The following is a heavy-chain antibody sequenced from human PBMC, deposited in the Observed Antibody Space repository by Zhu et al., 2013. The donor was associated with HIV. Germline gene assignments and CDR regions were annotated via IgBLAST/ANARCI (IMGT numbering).Heavy chain of an antibody. D-gene: IGHD1-26*01. J-gene: IGHJ4*02. CDR2: ISWDGGST. Sequence: EVQLVESGGVVVQPGGSLRLSCAASGFTFDDYAMHWVRQAPGKGLEWVSLISWDGGSTYYADSVKGRFTISRDNSKNSLYLQMNSLRAEDTALYYCAKGSSAHPMGLWDCWGQGTLVTVSS. CDR3: AKGSSAHPMGLWDC. V-gene: IGHV3-43D*03. CDR1: GFTFDDYA.